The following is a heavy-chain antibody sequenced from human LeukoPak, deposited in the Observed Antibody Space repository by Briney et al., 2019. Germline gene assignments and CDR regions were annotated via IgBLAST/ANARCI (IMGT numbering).Heavy chain of an antibody. CDR3: ARGPSERYYESSGYYYFDY. J-gene: IGHJ4*02. CDR1: GGSFSGYY. D-gene: IGHD3-22*01. Sequence: SETLSLTCAVYGGSFSGYYWTWIRQPPGKGPEWIGEINYSGRTNYNPSLKSRVTTSVDTSRNQFSLKVSSVTAADTAVYYCARGPSERYYESSGYYYFDYWGQGTLVTVSS. CDR2: INYSGRT. V-gene: IGHV4-34*01.